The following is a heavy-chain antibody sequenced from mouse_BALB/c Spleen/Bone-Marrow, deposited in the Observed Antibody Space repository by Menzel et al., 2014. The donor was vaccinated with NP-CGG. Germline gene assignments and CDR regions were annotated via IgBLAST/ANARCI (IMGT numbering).Heavy chain of an antibody. D-gene: IGHD1-2*01. Sequence: VQLQQSGAELVKPGASVKLSCTASGFNIKDTYMHWVKQRPEQGLEWIGRIDPANGNTKYDPKFQGKATITADTSPNTAYLQLSSLTSGDTAVYYCARGGTTATWYFDVWGAGTTVTVSS. V-gene: IGHV14-3*02. CDR3: ARGGTTATWYFDV. CDR1: GFNIKDTY. CDR2: IDPANGNT. J-gene: IGHJ1*01.